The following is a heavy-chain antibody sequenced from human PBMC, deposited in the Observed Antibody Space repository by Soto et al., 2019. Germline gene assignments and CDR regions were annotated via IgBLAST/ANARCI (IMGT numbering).Heavy chain of an antibody. CDR1: GFTFNRYL. D-gene: IGHD6-19*01. CDR3: TTLSWDASDWH. Sequence: PGGSRRLSCVTSGFTFNRYLMSWVRQTPGQGLECVARINHDGSDKNYVDSVKGRFTISRDNAKNSLFLQMNSLRADDTAVYYCTTLSWDASDWHWGLGALVTVSS. CDR2: INHDGSDK. J-gene: IGHJ4*02. V-gene: IGHV3-7*03.